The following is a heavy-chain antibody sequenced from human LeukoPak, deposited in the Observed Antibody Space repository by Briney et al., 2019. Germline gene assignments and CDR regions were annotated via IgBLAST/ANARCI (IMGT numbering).Heavy chain of an antibody. J-gene: IGHJ5*02. Sequence: SETLSLTCAVYGGSFSGYYWSWIRQPPGKGLEWIGEINHSGSTNHNPSLKSRVTISVDTSKNQFSLKLSSVTAADTAVYYCELLGITIFGEVRTWGQGTLVTVSS. D-gene: IGHD3-3*01. CDR1: GGSFSGYY. V-gene: IGHV4-34*01. CDR3: ELLGITIFGEVRT. CDR2: INHSGST.